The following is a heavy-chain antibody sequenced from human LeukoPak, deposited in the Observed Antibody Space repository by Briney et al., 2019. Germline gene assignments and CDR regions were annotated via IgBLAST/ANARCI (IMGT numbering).Heavy chain of an antibody. D-gene: IGHD3-3*01. Sequence: ASVKVSCKASGYTFISYGITWVRQAPGQGLEWLGWISAYNGDIDYAQKLQGRVTLTTDTSTSTAYMEVRSLRSDDTAVYYCASMSGYYPSYYFDYWGQGTLVTVSS. V-gene: IGHV1-18*01. CDR1: GYTFISYG. J-gene: IGHJ4*02. CDR3: ASMSGYYPSYYFDY. CDR2: ISAYNGDI.